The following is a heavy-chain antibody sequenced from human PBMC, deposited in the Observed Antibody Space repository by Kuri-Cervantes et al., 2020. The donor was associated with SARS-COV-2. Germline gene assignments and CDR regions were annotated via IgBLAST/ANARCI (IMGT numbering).Heavy chain of an antibody. Sequence: KVSCKVSGYTFTTHWIGWLRQMPGKGLEWMGIIYPSDSDTSYSPSFQGQAIISVDRSIHTAYLQWSSLKPSDTAIYYCARRGSATTSLDYWGQGTQVTVSS. CDR1: GYTFTTHW. D-gene: IGHD2-15*01. CDR3: ARRGSATTSLDY. CDR2: IYPSDSDT. J-gene: IGHJ4*02. V-gene: IGHV5-51*01.